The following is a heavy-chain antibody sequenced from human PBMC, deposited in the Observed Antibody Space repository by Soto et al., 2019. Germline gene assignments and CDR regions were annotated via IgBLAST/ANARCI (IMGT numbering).Heavy chain of an antibody. CDR1: GFSFSDHW. CDR2: IKGDGSQT. V-gene: IGHV3-7*01. D-gene: IGHD6-6*01. CDR3: ARLSSQSSDV. Sequence: GGSLRLSCGASGFSFSDHWMRWVRQAPGKGLEWVASIKGDGSQTDYVDSVKGRFIVSRDNAKNLLYLQLSSLRVEDTAVYYCARLSSQSSDVWGQGTLVTVSS. J-gene: IGHJ3*01.